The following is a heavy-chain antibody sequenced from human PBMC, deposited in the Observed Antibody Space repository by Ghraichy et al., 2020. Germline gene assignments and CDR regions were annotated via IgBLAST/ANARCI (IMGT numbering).Heavy chain of an antibody. CDR1: GFTFDDYA. CDR2: ISWNSGTL. CDR3: AKDKMATTFRHFDS. D-gene: IGHD5-24*01. Sequence: GGSLRLSCAASGFTFDDYAIHWVRQSPGKGLEWVSGISWNSGTLAYADSVKGRFTISRDNAKNSLYLQMNSLRTEDTALYYCAKDKMATTFRHFDSWGQGTLVTVSS. V-gene: IGHV3-9*01. J-gene: IGHJ4*02.